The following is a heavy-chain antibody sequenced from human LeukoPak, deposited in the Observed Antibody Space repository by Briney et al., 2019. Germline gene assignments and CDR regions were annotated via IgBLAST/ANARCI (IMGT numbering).Heavy chain of an antibody. Sequence: GRSLRLSCAASGFTFSSYAMHWVRQAPGKGLEWVAVISYDGSNKYYADSVKGRFTISRDNSKNTLYLQMNSLRAEDTAVYYCAKVGKDSYGYFVYWGREPWSPSPQ. CDR1: GFTFSSYA. CDR3: AKVGKDSYGYFVY. J-gene: IGHJ4*02. V-gene: IGHV3-30-3*01. CDR2: ISYDGSNK. D-gene: IGHD5-18*01.